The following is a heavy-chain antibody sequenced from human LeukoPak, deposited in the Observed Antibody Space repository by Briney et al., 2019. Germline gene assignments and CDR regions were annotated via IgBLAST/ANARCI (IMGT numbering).Heavy chain of an antibody. J-gene: IGHJ5*02. CDR2: IYYSGST. V-gene: IGHV4-59*01. D-gene: IGHD3-16*02. CDR1: GVSISSYY. CDR3: ARVKSSGYDYVWGSYRLNNWFDP. Sequence: SETLSLTCTVSGVSISSYYRSWIRQPPGKGLEWIGYIYYSGSTNYNPSLKSRVTISVDTSKNQFSLKLSSVTAADTAVYYCARVKSSGYDYVWGSYRLNNWFDPWGQGTLVTVSS.